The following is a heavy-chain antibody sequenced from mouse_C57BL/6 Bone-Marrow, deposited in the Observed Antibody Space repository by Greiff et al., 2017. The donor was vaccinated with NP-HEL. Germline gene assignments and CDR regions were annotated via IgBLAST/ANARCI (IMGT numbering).Heavy chain of an antibody. CDR3: ARLSGYFSYWYFDV. D-gene: IGHD2-3*01. CDR1: GYAFSSSW. V-gene: IGHV1-82*01. Sequence: QVQLQQSGPELVKPGASVKISCKASGYAFSSSWMNWVKQRPGKGLEWSGRIYPGDGDTNYNGKFKGKATLTADKSSSTAYMQLSSLTSEDSAVYFCARLSGYFSYWYFDVWGTGTTVTVSS. J-gene: IGHJ1*03. CDR2: IYPGDGDT.